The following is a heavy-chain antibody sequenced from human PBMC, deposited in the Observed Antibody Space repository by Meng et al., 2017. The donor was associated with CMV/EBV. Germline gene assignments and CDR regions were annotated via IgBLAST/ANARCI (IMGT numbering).Heavy chain of an antibody. D-gene: IGHD2-21*01. J-gene: IGHJ6*02. Sequence: GGSLRLSCAASGFTFSDYYMSWIRQAPGKGLEWVSYISSSGSTIYYADSVKGRFTISRDNAKNSLYLQMNSLRAEDTAVYYCARALCGGDCYSYYYYYGMDVWGQGTTVTVSS. CDR2: ISSSGSTI. CDR3: ARALCGGDCYSYYYYYGMDV. CDR1: GFTFSDYY. V-gene: IGHV3-11*04.